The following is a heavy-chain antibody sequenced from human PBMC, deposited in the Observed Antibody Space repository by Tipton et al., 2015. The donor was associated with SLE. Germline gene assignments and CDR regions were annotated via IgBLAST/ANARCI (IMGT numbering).Heavy chain of an antibody. Sequence: TLSLTCTVSGDYIRSYSWSWIRQPAGKGLEWIGRMYTSGATNYNPSLTSRVSMLVDTSKKQFSLNLSLVTAADTAVYYCASAAYSSSSDGFDVWGQGTMVTVTS. J-gene: IGHJ3*01. CDR3: ASAAYSSSSDGFDV. CDR1: GDYIRSYS. CDR2: MYTSGAT. D-gene: IGHD6-6*01. V-gene: IGHV4-4*07.